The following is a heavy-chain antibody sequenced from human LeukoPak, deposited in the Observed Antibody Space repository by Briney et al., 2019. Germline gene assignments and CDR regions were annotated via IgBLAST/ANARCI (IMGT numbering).Heavy chain of an antibody. D-gene: IGHD3-3*01. Sequence: SETLSLTCAVYGGSFSGYYWSWIRQPPGKGLEWIGEINHSGSTNYNPSLKSRVTISVDTSKNQFSLKLSSVTAADTAVYYCARGMNDFWSGYYTSLPYFDYWGQGTLVTVSS. CDR1: GGSFSGYY. CDR3: ARGMNDFWSGYYTSLPYFDY. V-gene: IGHV4-34*01. CDR2: INHSGST. J-gene: IGHJ4*02.